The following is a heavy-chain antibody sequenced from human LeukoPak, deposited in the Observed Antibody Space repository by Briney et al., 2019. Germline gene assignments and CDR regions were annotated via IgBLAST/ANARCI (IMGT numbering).Heavy chain of an antibody. CDR1: GFTFSSYG. J-gene: IGHJ3*02. CDR3: AKFRWDQDDAFDI. D-gene: IGHD1-26*01. Sequence: GRSLRLSCAASGFTFSSYGMHWVRQAPGKGLEWVAVISYDGSNKYYADSVKGRFTISRDNSKNTLYLQMNSLRAEDTAVYYCAKFRWDQDDAFDIWGQGTIVTVSS. V-gene: IGHV3-30*18. CDR2: ISYDGSNK.